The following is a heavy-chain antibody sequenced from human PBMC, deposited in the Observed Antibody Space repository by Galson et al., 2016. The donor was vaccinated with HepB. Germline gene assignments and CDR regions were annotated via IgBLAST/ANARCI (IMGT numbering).Heavy chain of an antibody. CDR2: IPRSGDAT. D-gene: IGHD3-16*01. CDR1: GFSFSNSG. V-gene: IGHV3-23*01. Sequence: SLRLSCAASGFSFSNSGMSWVRQAPGRGLEWVSGIPRSGDATHYADFVKGRFTISRDNSKHTLYLYMNNLTAGDTAIYYCGKHGGFDYWGQGALVTVSS. J-gene: IGHJ4*02. CDR3: GKHGGFDY.